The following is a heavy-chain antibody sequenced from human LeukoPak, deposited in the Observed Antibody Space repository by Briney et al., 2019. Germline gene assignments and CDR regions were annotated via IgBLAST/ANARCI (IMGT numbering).Heavy chain of an antibody. V-gene: IGHV3-74*01. Sequence: PGGSLRLSCAGSGFTFSPYWMQWVRQGPGKALVWVARIDSDGSSTIYADSVKGRLTISRDNVQNTLYLQMDSLRAEDTAVYYCARGGGDHAFDVWGQGTMVTVSS. D-gene: IGHD2-21*02. CDR1: GFTFSPYW. CDR2: IDSDGSST. CDR3: ARGGGDHAFDV. J-gene: IGHJ3*01.